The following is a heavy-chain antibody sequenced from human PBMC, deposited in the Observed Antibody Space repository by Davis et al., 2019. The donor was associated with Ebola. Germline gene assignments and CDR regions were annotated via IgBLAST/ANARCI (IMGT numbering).Heavy chain of an antibody. CDR1: GFTFSSYG. CDR2: ISYDGSNK. CDR3: ARTDRYSSSSGSPPLAYYYMDV. V-gene: IGHV3-30*19. D-gene: IGHD6-6*01. J-gene: IGHJ6*03. Sequence: PGGSLRLSCAASGFTFSSYGMHWVRQAPGKGLEWVAVISYDGSNKYYADSVKGRFTISRDNSKNTLYLQMNSLRAEDTAVYYCARTDRYSSSSGSPPLAYYYMDVWGKGTTVTVSS.